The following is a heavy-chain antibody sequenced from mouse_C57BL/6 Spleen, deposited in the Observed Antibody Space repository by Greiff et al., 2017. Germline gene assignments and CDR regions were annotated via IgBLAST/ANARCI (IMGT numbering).Heavy chain of an antibody. J-gene: IGHJ3*01. CDR1: GFTFSDAW. D-gene: IGHD2-13*01. CDR3: TRRLIYYDDYAFAY. CDR2: IRNKANNHAT. V-gene: IGHV6-6*01. Sequence: EVKLEESGGGLVQPGGSMKLSCAASGFTFSDAWMDWVRQSPEKGLEWVAEIRNKANNHATYYAESVKGRFTISRDDSKSSVYLQMNSLRAEDTGMYYCTRRLIYYDDYAFAYWGQGTLVTVSA.